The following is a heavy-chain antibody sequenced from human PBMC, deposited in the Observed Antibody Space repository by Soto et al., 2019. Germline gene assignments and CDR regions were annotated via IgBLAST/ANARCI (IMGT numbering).Heavy chain of an antibody. CDR3: ARGGAVVVPGAVDRHNWFAP. J-gene: IGHJ5*02. Sequence: QVQLVQSGAEVKKPGSSVKVSCEASGGTFSSYSFSWVRQAPGQGLEWMGRVIPILGMANYAQKFQGRVTITADNATSTDYMELSSLRSEDTAVYYCARGGAVVVPGAVDRHNWFAPWGQGTLVTVSS. V-gene: IGHV1-69*02. D-gene: IGHD2-2*01. CDR2: VIPILGMA. CDR1: GGTFSSYS.